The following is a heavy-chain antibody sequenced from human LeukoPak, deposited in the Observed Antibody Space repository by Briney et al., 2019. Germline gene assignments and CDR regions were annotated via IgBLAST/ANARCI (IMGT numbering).Heavy chain of an antibody. Sequence: GASVKVSCKASGGTFSSYAISWVRQAPGQGLEWMGRIIPILGIANYAQKFQGRVTITADKSTSTAYMELSSLRSEDTAVYYCARRTGSIYYFDYWGQGTLVTVSS. J-gene: IGHJ4*02. CDR2: IIPILGIA. CDR1: GGTFSSYA. CDR3: ARRTGSIYYFDY. D-gene: IGHD1/OR15-1a*01. V-gene: IGHV1-69*04.